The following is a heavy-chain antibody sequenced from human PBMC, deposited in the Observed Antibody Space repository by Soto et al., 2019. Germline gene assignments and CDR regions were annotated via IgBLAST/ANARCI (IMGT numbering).Heavy chain of an antibody. Sequence: GGSLRLSCAASGFTFDDYTMHWVRQAPGKGLKWVSLISWDGGSTYHADSVKGRFTISRDNSKNSLYLQMNSLRTEDTALYYCAKDITVTTWNYYYGMDVWGQGPTVTVSS. J-gene: IGHJ6*02. CDR1: GFTFDDYT. CDR2: ISWDGGST. CDR3: AKDITVTTWNYYYGMDV. D-gene: IGHD4-4*01. V-gene: IGHV3-43*01.